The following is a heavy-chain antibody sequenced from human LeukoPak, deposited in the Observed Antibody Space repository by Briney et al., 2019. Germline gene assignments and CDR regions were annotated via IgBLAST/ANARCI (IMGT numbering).Heavy chain of an antibody. Sequence: GASVKVSCRASGYTFADYYMHWVRQAPGQGLEWMGWLNPNTLVTNYAQHFQGRVSMTWDTSISTGYMDLKSLTSDDTAVYYCARKDGGRDGMDVWGQGTMVTVSS. CDR1: GYTFADYY. V-gene: IGHV1-2*02. CDR3: ARKDGGRDGMDV. J-gene: IGHJ6*02. CDR2: LNPNTLVT. D-gene: IGHD2-15*01.